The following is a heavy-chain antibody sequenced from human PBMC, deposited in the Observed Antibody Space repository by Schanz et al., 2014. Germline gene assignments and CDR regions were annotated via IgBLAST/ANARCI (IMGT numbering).Heavy chain of an antibody. V-gene: IGHV3-48*01. D-gene: IGHD1-26*01. J-gene: IGHJ4*02. Sequence: DVHLLESGGGLVQPGGSLRLSCAASEFTFSTDAMSWVRQAPGKGLEWISYITYNGGTIYYADSVKGRFTISRDNAENALYLQMNSLRAEDTGLYFCARGGSGSHYRLDYWGQGTLVTVSS. CDR3: ARGGSGSHYRLDY. CDR2: ITYNGGTI. CDR1: EFTFSTDA.